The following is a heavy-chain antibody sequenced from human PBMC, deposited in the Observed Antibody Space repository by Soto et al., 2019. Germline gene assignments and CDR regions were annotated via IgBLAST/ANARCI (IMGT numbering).Heavy chain of an antibody. V-gene: IGHV1-18*01. CDR1: GYTFTSYG. CDR3: ARGFPGSSFYEAWFAGGKMYYFDY. D-gene: IGHD6-6*01. J-gene: IGHJ4*02. Sequence: QVQLVQSGAEVKKPGASVKVSCKASGYTFTSYGISWVRQAPGQGLEWMGWISAYNGNTNYAQKLQGRVTMTTDTATSTAYMELRSLRSDDTAVYYCARGFPGSSFYEAWFAGGKMYYFDYWVQGTLVTVSS. CDR2: ISAYNGNT.